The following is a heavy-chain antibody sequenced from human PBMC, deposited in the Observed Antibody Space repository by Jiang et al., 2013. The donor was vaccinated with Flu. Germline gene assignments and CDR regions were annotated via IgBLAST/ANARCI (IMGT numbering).Heavy chain of an antibody. V-gene: IGHV4-39*01. J-gene: IGHJ5*02. D-gene: IGHD6-13*01. CDR2: IYYSGST. CDR1: GGSISSSSYY. CDR3: ARFRFDRRIAAAANNWFDP. Sequence: GSGLVKPSETLSLTCTVSGGSISSSSYYWGWIRQPPGKGLEWIGSIYYSGSTYYNPSLKSRVTISVDTSKNQFSLKLSSVTAADTAVYYCARFRFDRRIAAAANNWFDPWG.